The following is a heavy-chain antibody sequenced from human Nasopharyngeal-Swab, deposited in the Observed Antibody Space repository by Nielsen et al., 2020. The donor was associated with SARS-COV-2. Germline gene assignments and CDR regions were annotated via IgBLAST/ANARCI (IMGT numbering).Heavy chain of an antibody. J-gene: IGHJ3*02. CDR1: GLGFSASP. CDR2: IRNKVNSYAT. CDR3: ARINTASGSYYDAIDI. D-gene: IGHD1-26*01. Sequence: GESLKISCAASGLGFSASPIIWVRQASGKGLEWVGRIRNKVNSYATTYGVSVKGRFTISRDDSKNTAYLQMNSLKTEDTAVYFCARINTASGSYYDAIDIWGQGTMVTVSS. V-gene: IGHV3-73*01.